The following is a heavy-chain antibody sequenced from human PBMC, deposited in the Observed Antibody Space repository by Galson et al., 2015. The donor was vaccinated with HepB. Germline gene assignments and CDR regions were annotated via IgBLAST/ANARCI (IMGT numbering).Heavy chain of an antibody. CDR2: IWYDGSNK. CDR1: GFTFSSYA. D-gene: IGHD3-10*01. V-gene: IGHV3-33*08. CDR3: AREGYYYGSGSYKGAFDI. Sequence: LRLSCAASGFTFSSYAMHWVRQAPGKGLEWVAVIWYDGSNKYYADSVKGRFTISRDNSKNTLYLQMNSLRAEDTAVYYCAREGYYYGSGSYKGAFDIWGQGTMVTVSS. J-gene: IGHJ3*02.